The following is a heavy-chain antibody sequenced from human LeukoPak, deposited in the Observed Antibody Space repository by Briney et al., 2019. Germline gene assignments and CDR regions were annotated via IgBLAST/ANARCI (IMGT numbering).Heavy chain of an antibody. D-gene: IGHD6-13*01. CDR3: ARDLLAAAGRGGFFDY. CDR1: GFTFSSYG. CDR2: IWYDGSNK. J-gene: IGHJ4*02. V-gene: IGHV3-33*01. Sequence: AGGSLRLSCAASGFTFSSYGMQSVRQAPGKGLEWVAVIWYDGSNKYYADSVKGRFTISRDNSKNTLYLQMNSLRAEDTAVYYCARDLLAAAGRGGFFDYWGQGTLVTVSS.